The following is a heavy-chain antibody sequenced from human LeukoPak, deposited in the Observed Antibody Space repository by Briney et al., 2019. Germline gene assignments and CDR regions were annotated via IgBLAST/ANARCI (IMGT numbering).Heavy chain of an antibody. D-gene: IGHD3-10*01. CDR1: GDSIRNYY. Sequence: PSETLSLTCTVSGDSIRNYYWNWIRQPPGKGLEWIGYVYHSGNTNYNPSLKSRLTMSIDTSTNQFSLKLSPVTTADTAVYYCARATYGSGSYYVVNFDSWGQGNLVTVSS. CDR2: VYHSGNT. J-gene: IGHJ5*01. V-gene: IGHV4-59*01. CDR3: ARATYGSGSYYVVNFDS.